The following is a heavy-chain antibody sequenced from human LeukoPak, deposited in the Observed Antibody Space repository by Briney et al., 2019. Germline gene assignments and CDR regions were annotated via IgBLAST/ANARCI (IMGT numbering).Heavy chain of an antibody. V-gene: IGHV3-53*01. CDR2: IYSGGST. Sequence: GGSLRLSCAASGFTVSSNYMSWVREAPGKGLEWVSVIYSGGSTYYADSVKGRFTISRDNSKNTLYLQMNSLRAEDTAVYYCARLNLAVVGAFDIWGQGTMVTVSS. CDR1: GFTVSSNY. D-gene: IGHD6-19*01. CDR3: ARLNLAVVGAFDI. J-gene: IGHJ3*02.